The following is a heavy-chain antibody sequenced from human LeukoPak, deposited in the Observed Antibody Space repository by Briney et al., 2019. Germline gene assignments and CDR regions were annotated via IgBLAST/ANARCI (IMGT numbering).Heavy chain of an antibody. CDR2: SYSGGST. CDR3: ARGKVLRFMWGMDV. J-gene: IGHJ6*02. Sequence: PGGSLRLSCAASGFTVSSNYMSWVRQAPGKGLEWVSVSYSGGSTYYADSVKGRFTISRDNSKNTLYLQMNSLRAEDTAVYYCARGKVLRFMWGMDVWGQGTTVTVSS. CDR1: GFTVSSNY. D-gene: IGHD3-3*01. V-gene: IGHV3-66*02.